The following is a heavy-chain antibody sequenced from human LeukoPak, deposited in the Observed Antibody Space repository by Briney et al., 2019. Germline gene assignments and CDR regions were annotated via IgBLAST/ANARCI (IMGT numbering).Heavy chain of an antibody. V-gene: IGHV4-34*01. CDR1: GGSFSGYY. J-gene: IGHJ4*02. D-gene: IGHD2-2*01. CDR2: INHSGST. CDR3: ARGGRDCSSTSCCAAKPFDY. Sequence: SETLSLTCAVYGGSFSGYYWSWIRQPPGKGLEWIGEINHSGSTNYNPSLKSRVTISVDTSKNQFSLKLSSVTAADTAVYYCARGGRDCSSTSCCAAKPFDYWGQGTLVTVSS.